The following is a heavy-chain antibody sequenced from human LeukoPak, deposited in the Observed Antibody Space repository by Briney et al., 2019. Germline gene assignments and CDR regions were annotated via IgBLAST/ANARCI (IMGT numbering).Heavy chain of an antibody. D-gene: IGHD6-13*01. V-gene: IGHV3-30*18. CDR1: GFTFSSYG. CDR3: AKDHGSSWYLVVVYYYGMDV. Sequence: PGRSLRLSCAASGFTFSSYGMHWVRQAPGKGPEWVAVISYDGSNKYYADSVKGRFTISRDNSKNTLYLQMNSLRAEDTAVYYCAKDHGSSWYLVVVYYYGMDVWGQGTTVTVSS. CDR2: ISYDGSNK. J-gene: IGHJ6*02.